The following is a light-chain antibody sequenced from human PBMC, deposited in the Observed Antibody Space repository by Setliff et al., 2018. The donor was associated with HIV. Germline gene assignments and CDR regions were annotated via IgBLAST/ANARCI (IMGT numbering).Light chain of an antibody. V-gene: IGLV2-14*02. Sequence: QSALTQPASVSGSPGQSITISCTGTSGDVGRYNLVSWYQQQPGKPPKLMIYQASKRPSGVSNRFSVYKSGTSASLAITGLQAEDEADYYCQSYDSSLSGSVFGTGTKVTVL. CDR2: QAS. J-gene: IGLJ1*01. CDR3: QSYDSSLSGSV. CDR1: SGDVGRYNL.